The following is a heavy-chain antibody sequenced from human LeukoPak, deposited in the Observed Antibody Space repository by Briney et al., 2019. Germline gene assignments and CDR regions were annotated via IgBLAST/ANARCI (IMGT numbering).Heavy chain of an antibody. CDR2: IIPIFGTA. J-gene: IGHJ3*02. CDR1: GGTFSSYA. D-gene: IGHD3-16*01. V-gene: IGHV1-69*05. Sequence: SVKVSCKASGGTFSSYAISWLRQAPGQGLEWMGRIIPIFGTANYAQKFQGRVTITTDESTSTAYMELSSLRSEDTAVYYCARVPGGHDAFDIWGQGTMVTVSS. CDR3: ARVPGGHDAFDI.